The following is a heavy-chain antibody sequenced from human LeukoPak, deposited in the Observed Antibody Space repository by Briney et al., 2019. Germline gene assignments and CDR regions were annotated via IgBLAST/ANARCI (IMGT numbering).Heavy chain of an antibody. CDR3: ARRGAYGDYYWYFDL. V-gene: IGHV1-69*13. CDR2: IIPIFGTA. D-gene: IGHD4-17*01. J-gene: IGHJ2*01. Sequence: SVKVSCKASGGTFSSYAISWVRQAPGQGLEWMGGIIPIFGTANYAQKFQGRVTITADESTSTAYMELRSLRSDDTAVYYCARRGAYGDYYWYFDLWGRGTLVTVSS. CDR1: GGTFSSYA.